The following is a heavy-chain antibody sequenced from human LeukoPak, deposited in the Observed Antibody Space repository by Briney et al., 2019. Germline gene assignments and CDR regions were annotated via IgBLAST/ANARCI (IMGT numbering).Heavy chain of an antibody. CDR1: GGSISSSSYY. J-gene: IGHJ4*02. CDR2: INHSGST. Sequence: SETLSLTCTVSGGSISSSSYYWGWIRQPPGKGLEWIGEINHSGSTNYSPSLKSRVTISVDTSKNQFSLKLTSVTAADTAVYYCARTTVTLLDYWGQGTLVTVSS. V-gene: IGHV4-39*07. CDR3: ARTTVTLLDY. D-gene: IGHD4-17*01.